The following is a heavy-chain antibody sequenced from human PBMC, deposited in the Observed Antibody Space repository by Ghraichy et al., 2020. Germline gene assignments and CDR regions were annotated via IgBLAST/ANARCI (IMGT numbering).Heavy chain of an antibody. CDR2: ISASSSHI. CDR3: ARHVETSMVTAYFGY. J-gene: IGHJ4*02. CDR1: GFTFSIYS. Sequence: GGSLTLSCAASGFTFSIYSMNWVRRAPGKGLEWVSFISASSSHIYDADAVKGRFTISRDNAKNLLYLQMNNLRAEDTAVYYCARHVETSMVTAYFGYWGQGTQVTVSS. D-gene: IGHD5-18*01. V-gene: IGHV3-21*01.